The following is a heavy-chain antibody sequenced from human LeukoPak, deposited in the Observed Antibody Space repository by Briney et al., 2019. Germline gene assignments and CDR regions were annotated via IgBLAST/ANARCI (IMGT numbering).Heavy chain of an antibody. CDR3: ARESRKGVY. J-gene: IGHJ4*02. Sequence: GGSLRLSCAASGFTFRSYAMSWVRQAAGKGLEWVSAISDSGGNTYYADSVKGRFTISRDNSKNTMYLQMNSLRAEDTAVYYCARESRKGVYWGQGTLVTVSS. V-gene: IGHV3-23*01. CDR1: GFTFRSYA. CDR2: ISDSGGNT.